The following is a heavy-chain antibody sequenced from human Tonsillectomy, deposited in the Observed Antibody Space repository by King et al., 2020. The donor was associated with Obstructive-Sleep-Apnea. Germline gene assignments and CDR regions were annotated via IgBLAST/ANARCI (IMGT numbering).Heavy chain of an antibody. D-gene: IGHD2-21*01. CDR2: IYHGGST. CDR1: GNFFSSGYY. CDR3: AAYYGDHGGGFRY. J-gene: IGHJ4*02. Sequence: VQLQESGPGLVKPSETLSLTCPVSGNFFSSGYYWGWIRHPPGKGLALIGNIYHGGSTHSNPSLKRRVTMSVDTPNNQFYLKLTSVTAADTAVYYCAAYYGDHGGGFRYWGQGTLVTVSS. V-gene: IGHV4-38-2*01.